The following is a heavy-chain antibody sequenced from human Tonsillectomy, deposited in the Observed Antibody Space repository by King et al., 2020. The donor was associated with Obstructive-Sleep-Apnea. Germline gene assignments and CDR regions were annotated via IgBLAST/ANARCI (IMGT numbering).Heavy chain of an antibody. CDR2: IRSKAYGGTT. D-gene: IGHD3-10*01. Sequence: QLVQSGGGLVQPGRSLRLSCTASGFTFGDYAMNWFRQAPGKGLEWVGCIRSKAYGGTTEYAASVKGRFTISRDDSKSIAYLQMNRLKTEDTAGYYCTDGSAGPFDYWGQGPLVTVPS. CDR1: GFTFGDYA. V-gene: IGHV3-49*03. J-gene: IGHJ4*02. CDR3: TDGSAGPFDY.